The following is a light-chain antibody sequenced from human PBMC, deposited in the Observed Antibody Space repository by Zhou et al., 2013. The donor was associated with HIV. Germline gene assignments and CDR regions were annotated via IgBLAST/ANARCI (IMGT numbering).Light chain of an antibody. J-gene: IGKJ5*01. CDR1: QSLNSDY. V-gene: IGKV3-20*01. CDR3: QQYDSSPFT. Sequence: ENVLTQSPGTLSLSVGERATLSCRASQSLNSDYLAWYQHRPGQAPKLLIYDTSSRATGIPDRFNGSGSGTDFTLTISRLEPEDFAVFYCQQYDSSPFTFGQGTRLEIK. CDR2: DTS.